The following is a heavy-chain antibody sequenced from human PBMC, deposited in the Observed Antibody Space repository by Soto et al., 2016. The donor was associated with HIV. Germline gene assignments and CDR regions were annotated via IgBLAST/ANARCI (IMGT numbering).Heavy chain of an antibody. CDR2: ISSDGTTT. D-gene: IGHD3-16*01. CDR1: GFTFRTYW. Sequence: EVQLVESGGGLVQPGGSVRLSCAASGFTFRTYWMHWVRQGTGKGLAWVSRISSDGTTTTYADSVKGRFTISRDNAKNTVYLQMNSLRAEDTAVYYCVREELWGAEKHYNFDQWGQGTLVTVSS. CDR3: VREELWGAEKHYNFDQ. J-gene: IGHJ4*02. V-gene: IGHV3-74*01.